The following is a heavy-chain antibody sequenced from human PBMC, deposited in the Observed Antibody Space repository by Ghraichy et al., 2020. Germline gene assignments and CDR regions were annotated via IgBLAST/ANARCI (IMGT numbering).Heavy chain of an antibody. Sequence: GGSLRLSCAASGFTFSSYAMHWVRQAPGKGLEWVAVISYDGSNKYYADSVKGRFTISRDNSKNTLYLQMNSLRAEDTAVYYCARDVDCSSTSCYWYGMDVWGQGTTVTVSS. J-gene: IGHJ6*02. CDR3: ARDVDCSSTSCYWYGMDV. CDR2: ISYDGSNK. CDR1: GFTFSSYA. D-gene: IGHD2-2*01. V-gene: IGHV3-30-3*01.